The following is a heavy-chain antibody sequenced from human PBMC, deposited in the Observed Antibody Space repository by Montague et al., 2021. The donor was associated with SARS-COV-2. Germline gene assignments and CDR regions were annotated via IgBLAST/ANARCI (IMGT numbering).Heavy chain of an antibody. Sequence: PALVKPTQTLTLTCTFSGFSLSTSGVGVGWIRQPPGKALEWLAVIYWDDDKRYSPSLKSRLTITKDTSKNRVVLTMTNMDPVDTATYYCAHSSIAAAGTTSGRFDPWGQGTQVTVSS. D-gene: IGHD6-13*01. CDR3: AHSSIAAAGTTSGRFDP. J-gene: IGHJ5*02. CDR2: IYWDDDK. CDR1: GFSLSTSGVG. V-gene: IGHV2-5*02.